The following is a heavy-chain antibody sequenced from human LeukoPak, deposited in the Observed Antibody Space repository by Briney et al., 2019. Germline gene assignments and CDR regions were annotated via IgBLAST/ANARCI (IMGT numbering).Heavy chain of an antibody. J-gene: IGHJ4*02. V-gene: IGHV1-69*13. CDR2: IIPIFGTA. D-gene: IGHD5-18*01. CDR1: GGTFSSYA. Sequence: GASVNVSCKASGGTFSSYAISWVRQAPGQGLEWMGGIIPIFGTANYAQKFQGRVTITADESTSTAYMELSSLRSEDTAVYYCARARVDTAMVTYFDYWGQGTLVTVSS. CDR3: ARARVDTAMVTYFDY.